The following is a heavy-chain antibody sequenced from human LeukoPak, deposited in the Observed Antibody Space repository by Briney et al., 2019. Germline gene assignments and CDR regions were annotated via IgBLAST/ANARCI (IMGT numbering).Heavy chain of an antibody. Sequence: ASVKVSCKASGYTFTSHYMHWVRQAPEQGLEWMGIINPSGGSTSYAQKFQGRVTMTRDMSTRTDYMELSSLRSDDTAVYYCARDPCIAVAGSCYYYYMDVWGKGTTVTISS. CDR3: ARDPCIAVAGSCYYYYMDV. J-gene: IGHJ6*03. V-gene: IGHV1-46*01. CDR1: GYTFTSHY. CDR2: INPSGGST. D-gene: IGHD6-19*01.